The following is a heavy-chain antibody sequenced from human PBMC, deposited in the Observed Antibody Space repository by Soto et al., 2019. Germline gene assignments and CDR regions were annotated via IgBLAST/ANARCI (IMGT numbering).Heavy chain of an antibody. J-gene: IGHJ4*02. CDR1: GASISGSYYY. Sequence: SETLSLTCAVSGASISGSYYYWAWLRQSPGKGPEWIGSVFYTGFPSYNPSLESRVSVSVDTSKSQFSLKLSAVTAADTAVFYCATSQKGYNWNYIDHWGQGALVTVSS. CDR2: VFYTGFP. D-gene: IGHD1-20*01. CDR3: ATSQKGYNWNYIDH. V-gene: IGHV4-39*01.